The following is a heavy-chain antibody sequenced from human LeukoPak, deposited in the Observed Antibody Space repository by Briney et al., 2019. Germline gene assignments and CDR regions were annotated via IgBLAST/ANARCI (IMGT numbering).Heavy chain of an antibody. CDR2: IKQDGSER. D-gene: IGHD1-1*01. V-gene: IGHV3-7*01. CDR1: GFTISRYW. CDR3: ARDGGTDWYDP. Sequence: GGSLRLSCGASGFTISRYWMSWVRQAPGKGLEWVANIKQDGSERTYVDSVKGRFTISRDNAKNSLYLQMSSLRVEDTAMYYCARDGGTDWYDPWGQGTLVTVSS. J-gene: IGHJ5*02.